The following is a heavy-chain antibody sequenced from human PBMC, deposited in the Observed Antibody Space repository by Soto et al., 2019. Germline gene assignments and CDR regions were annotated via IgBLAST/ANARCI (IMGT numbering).Heavy chain of an antibody. J-gene: IGHJ4*02. D-gene: IGHD5-12*01. CDR2: ISYDGSNK. CDR1: GFTFSSYG. V-gene: IGHV3-30*18. CDR3: AKVVWILISYFDY. Sequence: QVQLVESGGGVVQPGRSLRLSCAASGFTFSSYGMHWVRQAPGKGLEWVAVISYDGSNKYYADSVKGRFTISRANSRNTLYLQMNSLRAEDTAVYYCAKVVWILISYFDYWGQGTLVTVSS.